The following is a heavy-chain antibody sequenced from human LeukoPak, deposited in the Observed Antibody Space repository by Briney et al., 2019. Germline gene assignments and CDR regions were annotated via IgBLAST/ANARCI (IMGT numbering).Heavy chain of an antibody. V-gene: IGHV3-74*01. CDR3: ARGTSGSNYFFDY. D-gene: IGHD1-26*01. CDR1: GLTVSNNY. CDR2: IHSDEIST. J-gene: IGHJ4*02. Sequence: GGSLRLSCAVSGLTVSNNYMSWVRQAPGKGLVWVSHIHSDEISTNYADSVKGRFTISRDNAKNTLYLQMNSLTAEDTAVYYCARGTSGSNYFFDYWGQGTLVTVSS.